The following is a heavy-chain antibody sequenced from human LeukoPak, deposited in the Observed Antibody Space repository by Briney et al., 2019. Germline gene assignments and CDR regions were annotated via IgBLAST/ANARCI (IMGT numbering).Heavy chain of an antibody. CDR3: ARDGDTFDP. D-gene: IGHD7-27*01. J-gene: IGHJ5*02. CDR1: GFTFSDYY. Sequence: GGSLRLSCAASGFTFSDYYMSWIRQAPGKGLEWVSYISSSGRSIYYADSVKGRFTISWDNAQNSLFLQMNSLRVEDTAVYYCARDGDTFDPWGQGTLVTVSS. CDR2: ISSSGRSI. V-gene: IGHV3-11*04.